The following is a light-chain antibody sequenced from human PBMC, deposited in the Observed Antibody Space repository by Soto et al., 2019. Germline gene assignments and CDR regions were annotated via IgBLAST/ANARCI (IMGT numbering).Light chain of an antibody. Sequence: QSALTQPRSVSGSPGQSVTISCTGTSSDVGGYNYVSWYQQHPGKAPKLMIYDVSKRPSRVPDRFSGSKSGNTASLTISGLQAEDEADDYCCSYAGSDTDVFGTGTKVTVL. CDR3: CSYAGSDTDV. V-gene: IGLV2-11*01. J-gene: IGLJ1*01. CDR2: DVS. CDR1: SSDVGGYNY.